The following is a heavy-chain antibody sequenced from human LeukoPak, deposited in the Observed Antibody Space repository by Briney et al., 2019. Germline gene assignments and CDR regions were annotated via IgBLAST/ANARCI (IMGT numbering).Heavy chain of an antibody. Sequence: SGTLSLTCAVSGGSISSSNWWSWVRQPPGKGLEWIGEIYHSGSTNYNPSLKRRVTISVDKSKNQFSLKLSSVTAADTAVYYCATGGENYYDSSGWDAFDIWGQGTMVTVSS. J-gene: IGHJ3*02. CDR3: ATGGENYYDSSGWDAFDI. CDR2: IYHSGST. V-gene: IGHV4-4*02. CDR1: GGSISSSNW. D-gene: IGHD3-22*01.